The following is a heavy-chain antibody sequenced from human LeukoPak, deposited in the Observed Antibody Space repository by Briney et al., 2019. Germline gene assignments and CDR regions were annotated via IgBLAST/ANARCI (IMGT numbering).Heavy chain of an antibody. CDR2: KYYSGST. D-gene: IGHD6-19*01. CDR1: GGSISSSRYY. Sequence: PSETLSLTCTVSGGSISSSRYYGGWIRQPPGKGLEWIGSKYYSGSTYYNPSLKNRATISVDTSKNQFSQKLSSVTASDTAVYDCARNIAVAGRVDYMDVWGKGTTVTISS. CDR3: ARNIAVAGRVDYMDV. V-gene: IGHV4-39*01. J-gene: IGHJ6*03.